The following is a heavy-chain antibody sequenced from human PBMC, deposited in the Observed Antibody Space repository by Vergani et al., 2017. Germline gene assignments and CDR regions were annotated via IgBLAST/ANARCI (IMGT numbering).Heavy chain of an antibody. V-gene: IGHV3-15*01. CDR3: TAENEVAFYYSYYHMDV. Sequence: EGQLVESGGGLVKPGGSLRLSCAASEFTFSDVWMSWVRQAPGKGLEWVARINSNADGGSAEYAASVKGRFIISRDDSKNFLYLQMNSPTIEDTALYFCTAENEVAFYYSYYHMDVWGKGTTVTVSS. CDR2: INSNADGGSA. D-gene: IGHD2-21*01. J-gene: IGHJ6*03. CDR1: EFTFSDVW.